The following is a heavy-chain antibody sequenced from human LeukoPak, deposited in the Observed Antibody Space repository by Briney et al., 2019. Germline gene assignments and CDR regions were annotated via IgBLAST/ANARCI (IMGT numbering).Heavy chain of an antibody. CDR3: AKGSKKQLVQVDY. D-gene: IGHD6-13*01. CDR2: ISGSGGST. Sequence: GGSLRLSCAASGFTFSSYAMSWVRQAPGKGLEWASAISGSGGSTYYADSVKRRFTISRDNSKNTLYLQMNSLRAEDTAVYYCAKGSKKQLVQVDYWGQGTLVTVSS. CDR1: GFTFSSYA. J-gene: IGHJ4*02. V-gene: IGHV3-23*01.